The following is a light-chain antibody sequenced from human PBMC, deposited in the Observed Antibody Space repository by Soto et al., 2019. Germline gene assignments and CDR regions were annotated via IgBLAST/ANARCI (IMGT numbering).Light chain of an antibody. CDR2: AAS. J-gene: IGKJ2*01. V-gene: IGKV1-39*01. CDR1: QSISSY. Sequence: DIQMTQSPSSLSASVGDRVTISCRASQSISSYLNWYQQKPGKVPNLLISAASNLQSGVALRFSGSGSGTDFTLTISSLQPEDFATFYCQQSYSSPPTFGQGTKLEIK. CDR3: QQSYSSPPT.